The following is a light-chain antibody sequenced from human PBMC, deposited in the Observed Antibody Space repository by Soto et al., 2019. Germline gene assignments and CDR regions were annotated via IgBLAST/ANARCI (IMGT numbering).Light chain of an antibody. CDR2: DAS. V-gene: IGKV1-33*01. CDR3: QQFDSFPLT. CDR1: QDITNY. J-gene: IGKJ4*01. Sequence: DIQMTQSPSSLSASVGDRVTITCLASQDITNYLNWFQHKPGKAPKLLICDASNLETGVPSRFSGRGSGTDFTLTISSLQPDDIGTYYCQQFDSFPLTFGGGTKVEIK.